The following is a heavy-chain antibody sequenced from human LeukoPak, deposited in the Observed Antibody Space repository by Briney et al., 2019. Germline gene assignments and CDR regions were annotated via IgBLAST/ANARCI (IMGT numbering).Heavy chain of an antibody. D-gene: IGHD4-11*01. CDR1: GFAFSRYS. V-gene: IGHV3-48*01. CDR3: ARLRDYDT. Sequence: PGGSLRLSCVGSGFAFSRYSMTWVRQAPGKGVEWLSYISGPSNSINSIDSVKGRFTVSRDNAQNSVYPHMSNLRVEDTAVYYCARLRDYDTWGQGTLVVVSS. CDR2: ISGPSNSI. J-gene: IGHJ5*02.